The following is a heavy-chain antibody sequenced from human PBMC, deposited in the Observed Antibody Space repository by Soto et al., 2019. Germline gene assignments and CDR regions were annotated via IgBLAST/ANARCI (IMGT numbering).Heavy chain of an antibody. V-gene: IGHV1-3*01. D-gene: IGHD7-27*01. J-gene: IGHJ4*02. CDR3: ARDTGDGTFDF. Sequence: QVPLVQSGAEVRKPGASVKVSCKASGYTFSSYAMHWVRQAPGQRLEWMGWISAGYGNTKSSQKFQDRVTISRDTSASTAYMELTSLRSEDTAVYYCARDTGDGTFDFWGQGTLVTVSS. CDR1: GYTFSSYA. CDR2: ISAGYGNT.